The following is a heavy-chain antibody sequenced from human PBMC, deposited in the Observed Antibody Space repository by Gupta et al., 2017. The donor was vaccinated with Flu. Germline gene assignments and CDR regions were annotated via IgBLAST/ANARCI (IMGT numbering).Heavy chain of an antibody. CDR2: ISSSAVT. V-gene: IGHV3-48*03. CDR1: GFTFSSYE. J-gene: IGHJ4*02. Sequence: EVQLVESGGGLVQPGGSLRLSCAASGFTFSSYECSWVRLAPGKGLEWVSYISSSAVTYYTDPVKGRFTISRDNAKNSVYLQMSSLRAEDTAFYYCARGHWDSWGQGTLVTVSS. CDR3: ARGHWDS.